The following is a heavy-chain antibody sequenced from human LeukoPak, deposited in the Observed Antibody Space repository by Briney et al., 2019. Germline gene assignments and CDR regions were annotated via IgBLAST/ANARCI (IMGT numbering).Heavy chain of an antibody. J-gene: IGHJ4*02. CDR3: ASLGVAGYSYGDDY. Sequence: PSETLSLTCTVSGGSISSSSYYWGWIRQPPGKGLEWIGSIYYSGSTYYNPSLKSRVTISVDTSKNQFSLKLSSVTAADTAVYYCASLGVAGYSYGDDYWGQGTLVTVSS. D-gene: IGHD5-18*01. V-gene: IGHV4-39*07. CDR2: IYYSGST. CDR1: GGSISSSSYY.